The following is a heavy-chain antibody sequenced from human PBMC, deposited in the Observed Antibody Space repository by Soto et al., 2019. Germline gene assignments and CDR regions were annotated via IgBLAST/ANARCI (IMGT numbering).Heavy chain of an antibody. J-gene: IGHJ4*02. CDR3: ARAGGLGAVAVDY. V-gene: IGHV4-30-2*01. CDR1: GGSISSFCYS. CDR2: IYHSGST. D-gene: IGHD6-19*01. Sequence: ASETLCLTCAVSGGSISSFCYSWSWIRQPPGKGLEWIGYIYHSGSTYYNPSLKSRVTISVDRSKNQFSLKLSSVTAADTAVYYCARAGGLGAVAVDYWGQGTLVTVSS.